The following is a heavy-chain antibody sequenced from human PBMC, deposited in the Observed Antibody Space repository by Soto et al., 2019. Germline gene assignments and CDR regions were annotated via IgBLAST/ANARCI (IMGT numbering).Heavy chain of an antibody. Sequence: QVQLVESGGGVVQPGRSLRLSCAASGFTFSSYGMHWVRQAPGKGLEWVAVISYDGSNKYYADSVKGRFTISRDNSKNTLYLQMNSLRAEDTAVYYRAKGSVTAIQSDFDYWGQGTLVTVSS. CDR2: ISYDGSNK. D-gene: IGHD2-21*02. CDR1: GFTFSSYG. CDR3: AKGSVTAIQSDFDY. V-gene: IGHV3-30*18. J-gene: IGHJ4*02.